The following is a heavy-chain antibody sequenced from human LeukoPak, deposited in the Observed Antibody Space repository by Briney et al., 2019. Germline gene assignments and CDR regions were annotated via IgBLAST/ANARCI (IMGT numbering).Heavy chain of an antibody. CDR1: GFTFSSYH. CDR2: ISTSSSNVI. J-gene: IGHJ3*02. CDR3: ARRDDFDI. V-gene: IGHV3-48*04. Sequence: GGSLRLSCAASGFTFSSYHMNWVRQAPGKGLEWVSFISTSSSNVIYYADSVKGRFTISRDDARNSLYLQMNSLRVEDTAMFYCARRDDFDIWGQGTLVTVSS.